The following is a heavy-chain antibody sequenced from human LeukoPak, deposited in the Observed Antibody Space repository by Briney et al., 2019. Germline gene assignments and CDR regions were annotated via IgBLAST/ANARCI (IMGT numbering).Heavy chain of an antibody. D-gene: IGHD1-26*01. CDR2: IYYSGSP. Sequence: SETLSLTCTVSGGSISSSSYYWGWIRQPPGKGLEWIGSIYYSGSPYYNPSLKSRVTISVDTSKNQFSLKLSSVTAADTAVYYCARGGSGSLRAADYWGQGTLVTVSS. V-gene: IGHV4-39*01. CDR3: ARGGSGSLRAADY. CDR1: GGSISSSSYY. J-gene: IGHJ4*02.